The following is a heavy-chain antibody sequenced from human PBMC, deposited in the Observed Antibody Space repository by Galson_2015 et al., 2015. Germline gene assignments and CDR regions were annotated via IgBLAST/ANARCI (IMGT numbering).Heavy chain of an antibody. D-gene: IGHD3-22*01. CDR1: GFTFSSYE. V-gene: IGHV3-48*03. J-gene: IGHJ4*02. Sequence: SLRLSCAASGFTFSSYEMNWVRQAPGKGLEWVSYISSSGSTIYYADSVKGRFTISGDNAKNSLYLQMNSLRAEDTAVYYCARGSPLYYYDSSGYFLPLDYWGQGTLVTVSS. CDR2: ISSSGSTI. CDR3: ARGSPLYYYDSSGYFLPLDY.